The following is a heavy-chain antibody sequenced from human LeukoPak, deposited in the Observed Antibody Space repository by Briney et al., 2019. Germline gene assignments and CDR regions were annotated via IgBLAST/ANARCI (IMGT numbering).Heavy chain of an antibody. J-gene: IGHJ4*02. V-gene: IGHV3-23*01. CDR3: AKYGEYSYGYVDY. D-gene: IGHD5-18*01. CDR1: GFTFSSYA. CDR2: ISGSGGST. Sequence: TGGSLRLSCAASGFTFSSYAMSWVRQAPGKGLEWVSGISGSGGSTYYADSVKGRFTISRDNSKNTLYLQMNSLRAEDTAVYYCAKYGEYSYGYVDYWGQGTLVTVSS.